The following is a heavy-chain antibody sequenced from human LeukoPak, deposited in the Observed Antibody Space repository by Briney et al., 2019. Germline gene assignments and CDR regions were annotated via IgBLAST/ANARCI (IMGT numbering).Heavy chain of an antibody. V-gene: IGHV1-2*02. CDR1: GYTFSDYY. CDR2: INPNTGGT. J-gene: IGHJ6*02. Sequence: ASVKVSCKASGYTFSDYYMHWVRQAPGQGLEWMGWINPNTGGTNFAQKFQGRVTMTRDTSINTDYMELSDLRSDDTAVYYCARGGYDYGDYGPYYSMDVWGQGTTVTVSS. CDR3: ARGGYDYGDYGPYYSMDV. D-gene: IGHD4-17*01.